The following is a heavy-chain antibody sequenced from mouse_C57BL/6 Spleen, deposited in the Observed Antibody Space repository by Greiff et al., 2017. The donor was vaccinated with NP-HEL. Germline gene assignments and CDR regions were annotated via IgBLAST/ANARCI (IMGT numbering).Heavy chain of an antibody. J-gene: IGHJ1*03. D-gene: IGHD2-4*01. V-gene: IGHV1-22*01. Sequence: EVQLQQSGPELVKPGASVKMSCKASGYTFTDYNMHWVKQSHGKSLEWIGYINPNNGGTSSNQKFKGKAPLTVTRSSSTAYMELHSLTSEDSAIYYCARGDFYYDYDWYFDFWGTGTSVTVSS. CDR1: GYTFTDYN. CDR2: INPNNGGT. CDR3: ARGDFYYDYDWYFDF.